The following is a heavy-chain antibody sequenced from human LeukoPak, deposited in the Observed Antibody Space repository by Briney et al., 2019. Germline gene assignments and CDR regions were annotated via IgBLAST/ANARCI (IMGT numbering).Heavy chain of an antibody. Sequence: GGSLRLSCAASGFTFSSYSMNWVRQAPGKGLEWVSSISSSSSYIYYADSVKGRFTISRDNAKNSLYLQMNSLRAEDTAVYYCARERLGYCTNGVCYGYYYYYGMDVWGQGTTVTVSS. V-gene: IGHV3-21*01. D-gene: IGHD2-8*01. J-gene: IGHJ6*02. CDR3: ARERLGYCTNGVCYGYYYYYGMDV. CDR1: GFTFSSYS. CDR2: ISSSSSYI.